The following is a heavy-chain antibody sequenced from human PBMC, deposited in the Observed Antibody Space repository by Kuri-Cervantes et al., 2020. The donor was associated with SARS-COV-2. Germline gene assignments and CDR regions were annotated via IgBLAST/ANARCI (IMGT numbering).Heavy chain of an antibody. CDR2: ISSSSSYI. CDR1: GFTFSSYS. V-gene: IGHV3-21*01. Sequence: GGSLRLSCAASGFTFSSYSMNWVRQAPGKGLEWVSSISSSSSYIYYADSVKGRFTISRDNAKNSLYLQMNSLRAEDTVVYYCARALDGVVTRYYYYYGMDVWGQGTTVTVSS. J-gene: IGHJ6*02. CDR3: ARALDGVVTRYYYYYGMDV. D-gene: IGHD3-3*01.